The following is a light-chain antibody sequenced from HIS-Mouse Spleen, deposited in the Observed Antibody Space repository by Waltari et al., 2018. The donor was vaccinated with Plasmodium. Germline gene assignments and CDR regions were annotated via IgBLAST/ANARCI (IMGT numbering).Light chain of an antibody. CDR2: EGS. CDR1: SSEVGGYNR. J-gene: IGLJ2*01. CDR3: CSYAGSRMV. V-gene: IGLV2-23*01. Sequence: QSALTQPASVSGSPGQSITISCTGTSSEVGGYNRVYWYQQHPGKAPKVMIYEGSKRPSGVSNRFSVSKSGNTSSLTIAGRQAEDEADYYCCSYAGSRMVFGGGTKLTVL.